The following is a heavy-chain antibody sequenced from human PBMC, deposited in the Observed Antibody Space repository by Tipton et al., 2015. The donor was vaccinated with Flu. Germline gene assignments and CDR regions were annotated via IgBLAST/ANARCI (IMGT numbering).Heavy chain of an antibody. Sequence: TLSLTCAVSGGSISSGGYSWSWIRQHPGKGLEWIGYIYYSGSTYYNPSLKSRVTISVDTSKNQFSLKLSSVTAADTAVYYCARDTTPNDYGDTGFDYWGQGTLVTVSS. CDR2: IYYSGST. V-gene: IGHV4-31*11. D-gene: IGHD4-17*01. CDR3: ARDTTPNDYGDTGFDY. J-gene: IGHJ4*02. CDR1: GGSISSGGYS.